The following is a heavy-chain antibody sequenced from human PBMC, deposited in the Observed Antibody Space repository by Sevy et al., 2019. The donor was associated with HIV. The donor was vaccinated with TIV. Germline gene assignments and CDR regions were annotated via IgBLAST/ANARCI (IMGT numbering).Heavy chain of an antibody. J-gene: IGHJ4*02. CDR1: GGSISGYY. D-gene: IGHD5-18*01. V-gene: IGHV4-59*01. CDR2: IHYSGST. Sequence: SQTLSLTCTVSGGSISGYYWTWIRQSPGKGLEWIGYIHYSGSTNYNPSLEGRVTISGDTSKNQFSLRLTSVTAADTAVYYCARKYSYGSNFDYWGQGTLVTVSS. CDR3: ARKYSYGSNFDY.